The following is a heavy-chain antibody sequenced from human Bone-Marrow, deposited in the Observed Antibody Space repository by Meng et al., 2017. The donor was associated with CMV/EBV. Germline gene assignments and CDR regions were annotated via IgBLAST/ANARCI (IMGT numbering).Heavy chain of an antibody. CDR1: GFTFRSFA. CDR2: ISYDGRNE. V-gene: IGHV3-30*04. J-gene: IGHJ5*02. Sequence: GGSLRLSCAASGFTFRSFAMHWVRQAAGKGLECVAVISYDGRNEHYVDSVKGRFTISRDNSKSTLYLQMNSLRAEDTAVYYCSRDYADSSGHWFDPWGQGTLVTVS. D-gene: IGHD6-6*01. CDR3: SRDYADSSGHWFDP.